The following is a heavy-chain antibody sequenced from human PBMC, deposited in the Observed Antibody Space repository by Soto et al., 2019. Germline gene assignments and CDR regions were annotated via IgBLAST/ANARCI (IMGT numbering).Heavy chain of an antibody. Sequence: SETLSLTCTVSGGSISSGGYYWSWIRQHPGKVLEWIVYIYYSGSTYYNPSLKSRVTISLDTSNNQFSLKLSSVTSSYTAVYYCARWVAATSFDYWGQGTLVTVSS. J-gene: IGHJ4*02. CDR3: ARWVAATSFDY. CDR1: GGSISSGGYY. V-gene: IGHV4-31*03. D-gene: IGHD1-26*01. CDR2: IYYSGST.